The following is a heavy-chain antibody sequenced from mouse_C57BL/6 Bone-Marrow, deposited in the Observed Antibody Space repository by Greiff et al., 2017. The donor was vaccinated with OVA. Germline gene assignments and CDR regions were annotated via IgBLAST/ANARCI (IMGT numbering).Heavy chain of an antibody. CDR1: GFTFSSYG. D-gene: IGHD1-1*01. J-gene: IGHJ2*01. V-gene: IGHV5-6*02. Sequence: EVKLMESGGDLVKPGGSLKLSCAASGFTFSSYGMSWVRQTPDKRLEWVATISSGGSYTYYPDSVKGRFTISRDNAKNTLYLQMSSLKSEDTAMYYCARRGITTVGRDYFDYWGQGTTLTVSS. CDR2: ISSGGSYT. CDR3: ARRGITTVGRDYFDY.